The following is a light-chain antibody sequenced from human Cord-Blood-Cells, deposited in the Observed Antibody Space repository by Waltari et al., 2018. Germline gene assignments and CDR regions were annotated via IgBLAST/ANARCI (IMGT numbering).Light chain of an antibody. Sequence: QSALTQPASVSGSPGQSITISCTVTSRDVGSYNLVSWYQQHPGKAPKLMIYEGSKRPSGVSNRFSGSKSGNTASLTISGLQAEDEADYYCCSYAGSSTFVVFGGGTKLTVL. J-gene: IGLJ2*01. V-gene: IGLV2-23*03. CDR3: CSYAGSSTFVV. CDR1: SRDVGSYNL. CDR2: EGS.